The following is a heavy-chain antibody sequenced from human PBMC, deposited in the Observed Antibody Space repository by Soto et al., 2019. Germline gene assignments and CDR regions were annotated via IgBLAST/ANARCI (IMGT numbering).Heavy chain of an antibody. D-gene: IGHD3-22*01. Sequence: ASVKVSGKASGYTFTGYYMHWVRQAPGQGLEWMGWINPNSGGTNYAQKFQGRVTMTRDTSISTAYMELSRLRSDDTAVYYCARAGTYYYDSSGYFGWGQGTLVTVSS. CDR3: ARAGTYYYDSSGYFG. J-gene: IGHJ4*02. CDR2: INPNSGGT. V-gene: IGHV1-2*02. CDR1: GYTFTGYY.